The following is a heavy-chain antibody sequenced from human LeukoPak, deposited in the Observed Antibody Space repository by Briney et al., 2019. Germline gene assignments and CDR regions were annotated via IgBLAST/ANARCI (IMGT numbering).Heavy chain of an antibody. CDR1: GGSISSYY. Sequence: SETLSLTCTVSGGSISSYYWSWLRQPPGKGLEWIGYIYYSGSTNYNPSLKSRVTISVDTSKNQFSLKLSSVTAADTAVYYCAREGPTGSHDYWGQGTLVTVSS. CDR3: AREGPTGSHDY. D-gene: IGHD1-26*01. J-gene: IGHJ4*02. V-gene: IGHV4-59*01. CDR2: IYYSGST.